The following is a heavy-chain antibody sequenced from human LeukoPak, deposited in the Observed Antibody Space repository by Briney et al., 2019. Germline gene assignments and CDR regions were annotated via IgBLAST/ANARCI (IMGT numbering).Heavy chain of an antibody. Sequence: SETLSLTCAVSGYSISSGYYWGWIRQPPGKGLEWIGSIYHSGSTYYNPSLKSRVTILVDTSKNQFSLKLSSVTAADTAVYYCARDGGSGSYYYYYYYGMDVWGQGTTVTVSS. J-gene: IGHJ6*02. D-gene: IGHD3-10*01. V-gene: IGHV4-38-2*02. CDR3: ARDGGSGSYYYYYYYGMDV. CDR1: GYSISSGYY. CDR2: IYHSGST.